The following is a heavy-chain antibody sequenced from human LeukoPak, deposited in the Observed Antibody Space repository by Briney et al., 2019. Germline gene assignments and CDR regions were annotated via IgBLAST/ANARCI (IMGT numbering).Heavy chain of an antibody. Sequence: PSGTLSLTCDVSGSISTSNWWTWVRQPPGKGLEWIGEIHDSGSTNYNPSLKSRVTMSLDKSKKQFSVKLSPVTAADTAVYYCASRPGSSRPYWGRGTLVTVSS. J-gene: IGHJ4*02. CDR3: ASRPGSSRPY. D-gene: IGHD6-13*01. CDR2: IHDSGST. V-gene: IGHV4-4*02. CDR1: GSISTSNW.